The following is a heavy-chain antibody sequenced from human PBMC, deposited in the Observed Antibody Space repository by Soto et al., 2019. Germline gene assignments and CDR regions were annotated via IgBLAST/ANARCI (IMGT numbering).Heavy chain of an antibody. Sequence: GGSLRLSCAASGFTFSSYAMTWVRQAPGKGLEWVSSTIGSGGSTYYADSVKGRFTISRDNSKNTLYLKMNSLRAEDTAVYYCAKRSGSDWYGPFDKWGQGTLVTVSS. D-gene: IGHD6-13*01. CDR3: AKRSGSDWYGPFDK. CDR1: GFTFSSYA. J-gene: IGHJ4*02. V-gene: IGHV3-23*01. CDR2: TIGSGGST.